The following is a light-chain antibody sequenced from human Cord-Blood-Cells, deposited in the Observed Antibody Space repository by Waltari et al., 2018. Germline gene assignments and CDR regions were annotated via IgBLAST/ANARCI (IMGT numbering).Light chain of an antibody. Sequence: DIQMNQSPSSLSASVGDRVTITCRASQSISSYLNWYQQKPGKAPKLLIYAASRLQSGVPSRFSGSGSGTDFTLTISSLQPEDFATYYCQQSYSTLLFTFGPGTKVDIK. V-gene: IGKV1-39*01. CDR2: AAS. J-gene: IGKJ3*01. CDR1: QSISSY. CDR3: QQSYSTLLFT.